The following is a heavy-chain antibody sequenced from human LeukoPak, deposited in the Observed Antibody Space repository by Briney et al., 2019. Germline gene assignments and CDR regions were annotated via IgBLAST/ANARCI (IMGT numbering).Heavy chain of an antibody. J-gene: IGHJ4*02. Sequence: GGSLGLSCAASGFTFSSYSMNWFGKAPGKGLDWSHSIIVISSYIYYADSVKGRFTISRDNAKNSLYLQMNSLRAEDTAVYYCARGPYCSSTSCRPYYFDYWGQGTLVTVSS. CDR3: ARGPYCSSTSCRPYYFDY. D-gene: IGHD2-2*01. CDR1: GFTFSSYS. V-gene: IGHV3-21*01. CDR2: IIVISSYI.